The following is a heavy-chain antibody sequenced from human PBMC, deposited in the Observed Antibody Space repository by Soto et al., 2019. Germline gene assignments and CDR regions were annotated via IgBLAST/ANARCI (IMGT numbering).Heavy chain of an antibody. V-gene: IGHV3-33*01. CDR3: ARGDRPDFDY. CDR1: GFTFSSYG. Sequence: GGSLRLSCAASGFTFSSYGMHWVRQAPGKGLEWVAVIWDDGSNDLYGDSVRGRFIISRDNSKSTLYLQMNSLRGEDTAVYFCARGDRPDFDYWGQGTLVTVSS. CDR2: IWDDGSND. J-gene: IGHJ4*02. D-gene: IGHD6-6*01.